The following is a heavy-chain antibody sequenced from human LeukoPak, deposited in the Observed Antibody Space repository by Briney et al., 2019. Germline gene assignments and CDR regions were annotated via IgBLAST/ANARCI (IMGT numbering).Heavy chain of an antibody. CDR2: IYHSGST. J-gene: IGHJ4*02. D-gene: IGHD3-22*01. Sequence: SETLSLTCTVSGYSISSGYYWGWIRQPPGKGLEWIGSIYHSGSTYYNPSLKSRVTISVDTSRNQFSLKLSSVTAADTAVYYCARRDRYYYDSSGYLYYFDYWGQGTLVTVSS. V-gene: IGHV4-38-2*02. CDR3: ARRDRYYYDSSGYLYYFDY. CDR1: GYSISSGYY.